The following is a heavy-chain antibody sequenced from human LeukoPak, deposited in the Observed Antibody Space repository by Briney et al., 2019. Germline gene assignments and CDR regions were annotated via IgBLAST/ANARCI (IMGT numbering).Heavy chain of an antibody. CDR1: GYTLTELS. V-gene: IGHV1-24*01. D-gene: IGHD6-19*01. CDR3: ATDPSGWVGWGFDY. CDR2: FDPEDGET. J-gene: IGHJ4*02. Sequence: ASVKVSCKVSGYTLTELSMHWVRQAPGKGLEWMGGFDPEDGETIYAQKFQGRVTMTEDTSTDTAYMELSSLRSEDTAVYYCATDPSGWVGWGFDYWGQGTLVTVSS.